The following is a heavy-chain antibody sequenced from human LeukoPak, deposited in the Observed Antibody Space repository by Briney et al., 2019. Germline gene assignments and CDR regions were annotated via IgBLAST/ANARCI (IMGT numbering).Heavy chain of an antibody. V-gene: IGHV3-30*02. Sequence: TGGSLRLSCAASGFTFSSYGMHWVRQAPGRGLEWVAFIRYDGSNKYYADSVKGRFTISRDNSKNTLYLQMNSLRAEDTAVYYRAKERGYSSPLGYGMDVWGQGTTVTVSS. CDR3: AKERGYSSPLGYGMDV. CDR2: IRYDGSNK. J-gene: IGHJ6*02. D-gene: IGHD5-18*01. CDR1: GFTFSSYG.